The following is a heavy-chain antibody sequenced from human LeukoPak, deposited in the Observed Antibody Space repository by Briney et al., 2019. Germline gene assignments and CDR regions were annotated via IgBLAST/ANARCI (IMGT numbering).Heavy chain of an antibody. V-gene: IGHV3-21*01. CDR1: GFXFSSYT. J-gene: IGHJ5*02. CDR2: ISGSSTTFI. CDR3: ARDSAYCGGDCYSDS. D-gene: IGHD2-21*02. Sequence: GGSLRLSCAASGFXFSSYTIKWVRQAPGKGLEWVSSISGSSTTFIYYADSLKGRFTISRDNAKNSLYLQMNSLRAEDTAVYYCARDSAYCGGDCYSDSWGQGTLVTVSS.